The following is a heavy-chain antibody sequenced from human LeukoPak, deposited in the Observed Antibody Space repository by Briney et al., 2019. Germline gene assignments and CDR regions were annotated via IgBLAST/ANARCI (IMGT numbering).Heavy chain of an antibody. D-gene: IGHD2-15*01. CDR2: IKEDGSEK. CDR3: ARDGSGNRYYYYGMAV. V-gene: IGHV3-7*04. J-gene: IGHJ6*02. CDR1: GFTFSSYW. Sequence: PGGSLRLSCAASGFTFSSYWMSWVRQAPGKGLEWVANIKEDGSEKYYVDSVKGRFTISRDNAKNSLYLQMNSLRAEDTAVYYCARDGSGNRYYYYGMAVWGQGTTVTVSS.